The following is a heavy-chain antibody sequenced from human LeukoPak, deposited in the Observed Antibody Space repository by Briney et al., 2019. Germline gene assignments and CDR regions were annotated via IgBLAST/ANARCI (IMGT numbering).Heavy chain of an antibody. CDR2: IWYDGSNT. CDR1: GFTFSTFG. CDR3: ARAAYGAGSIYYFYGMDV. D-gene: IGHD3-10*01. V-gene: IGHV3-33*01. Sequence: GGSLRLSCAASGFTFSTFGMHWVRQAPGKGLEWVAVIWYDGSNTYYADPVKGRFTISRDNSKNTLYLQMNSLRADDTAVYYCARAAYGAGSIYYFYGMDVWGQGTTVTVSS. J-gene: IGHJ6*02.